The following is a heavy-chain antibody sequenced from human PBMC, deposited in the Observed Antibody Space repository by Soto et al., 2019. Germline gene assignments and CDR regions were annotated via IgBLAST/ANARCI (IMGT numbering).Heavy chain of an antibody. Sequence: ASVQVSCKASGYTFTSYYMHWLGQAPGQGLEWMGIINPSGGSTSYAQKFKGRVTMTRDTSTSTVYMELSSLRSEDTAVYYGARDPGDSHSSFDYWGQGTLVTVSS. J-gene: IGHJ4*02. CDR2: INPSGGST. CDR3: ARDPGDSHSSFDY. CDR1: GYTFTSYY. V-gene: IGHV1-46*01. D-gene: IGHD2-21*02.